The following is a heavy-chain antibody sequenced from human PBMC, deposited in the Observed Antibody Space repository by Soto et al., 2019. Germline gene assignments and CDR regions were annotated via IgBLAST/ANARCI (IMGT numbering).Heavy chain of an antibody. Sequence: QVQLVQSGAEVKKPGSSVKVSCKASGGTFSSYTISWVRQAPGQGLEWMGRIIPILGIANYAQKFQGRVTITADKSTSTAYMELSSLRSEDTAVYYCATSGGVVVVAAVVGYYGMDVWGQGTTVTVSS. V-gene: IGHV1-69*02. J-gene: IGHJ6*02. CDR2: IIPILGIA. CDR1: GGTFSSYT. CDR3: ATSGGVVVVAAVVGYYGMDV. D-gene: IGHD2-15*01.